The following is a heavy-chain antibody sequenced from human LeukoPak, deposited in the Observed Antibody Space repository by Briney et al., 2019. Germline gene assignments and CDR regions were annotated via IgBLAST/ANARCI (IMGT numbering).Heavy chain of an antibody. CDR2: IIPIFGTA. CDR3: ARATMVRGVIMKYFDY. D-gene: IGHD3-10*01. J-gene: IGHJ4*02. Sequence: GSSVKVSCKASGGTFSSYAISWARQAPGQGLEWMGGIIPIFGTANYAQKFQGRVTITTDESTSTAYMELSSLRSEDTAVYYCARATMVRGVIMKYFDYWGQGTLVTVSS. V-gene: IGHV1-69*05. CDR1: GGTFSSYA.